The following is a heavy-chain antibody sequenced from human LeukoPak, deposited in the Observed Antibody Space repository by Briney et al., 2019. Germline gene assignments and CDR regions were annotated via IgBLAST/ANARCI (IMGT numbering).Heavy chain of an antibody. V-gene: IGHV4-39*07. CDR3: ARDGASSGYYYGDY. CDR2: IYYSGST. CDR1: GGSFSSYY. Sequence: PSETLSLTCAVYGGSFSSYYWGWIRQPPGKGLEWIGSIYYSGSTYYNPSLKSRVTISVDTSKNQFSLKLSSVTAADTAVYYCARDGASSGYYYGDYWGQGTLVTVSS. D-gene: IGHD3-22*01. J-gene: IGHJ4*02.